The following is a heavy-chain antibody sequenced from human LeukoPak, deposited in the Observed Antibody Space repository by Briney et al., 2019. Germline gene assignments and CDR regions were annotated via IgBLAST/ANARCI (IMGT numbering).Heavy chain of an antibody. D-gene: IGHD1-26*01. Sequence: PGGSLRLSCAASGFTFSSYAMNWVRQAPGKGLEWVSSISSSSSYIYYADSVKGRFTISRDNAKNSLYLQMNSLRAEDTAVYYCARVRGRGSQASFDYWGQGTLVTVSS. CDR3: ARVRGRGSQASFDY. V-gene: IGHV3-21*01. CDR2: ISSSSSYI. J-gene: IGHJ4*02. CDR1: GFTFSSYA.